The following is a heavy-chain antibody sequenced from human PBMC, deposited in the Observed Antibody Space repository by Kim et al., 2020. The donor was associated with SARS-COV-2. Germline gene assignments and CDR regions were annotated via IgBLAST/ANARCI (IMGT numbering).Heavy chain of an antibody. Sequence: GGSLRLSCAASGFTFSGHAMSWVRQAPGKGLEWVAGISNSGGTADYADSVMGRFTISRDNANNTVSLQMNSLRDEDTGVYHCAKEGCRLRLLDFWGLGA. CDR1: GFTFSGHA. CDR2: ISNSGGTA. CDR3: AKEGCRLRLLDF. J-gene: IGHJ4*02. D-gene: IGHD5-12*01. V-gene: IGHV3-23*01.